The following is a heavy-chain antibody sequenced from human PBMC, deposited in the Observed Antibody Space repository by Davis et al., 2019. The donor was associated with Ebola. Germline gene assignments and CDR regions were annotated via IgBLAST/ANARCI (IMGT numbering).Heavy chain of an antibody. CDR2: VNSEGTRI. J-gene: IGHJ2*01. CDR3: ARAPTTAISQRGDFDL. Sequence: PGGSLRLSFPPSSFTFTNFSMHWVRQAPGKGLVWVSRVNSEGTRINYADAVQGRFTITRDNAKNTLYLHMASLGADDPAVYYCARAPTTAISQRGDFDLWGRGTLVVVSS. D-gene: IGHD4-17*01. V-gene: IGHV3-74*01. CDR1: SFTFTNFS.